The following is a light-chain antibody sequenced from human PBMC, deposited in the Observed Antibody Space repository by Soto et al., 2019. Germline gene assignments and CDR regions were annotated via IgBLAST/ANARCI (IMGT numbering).Light chain of an antibody. Sequence: DIQMTQSPSSLSASVGDRVTITCRASQSISNYLNWYQQKPGKAPKLLMYAESSLQSGVTSRFSGSGSGTDFTLTISSLQPEDFATYYCQQSYSTPRTFGQGTKVEI. J-gene: IGKJ1*01. CDR1: QSISNY. CDR2: AES. V-gene: IGKV1-39*01. CDR3: QQSYSTPRT.